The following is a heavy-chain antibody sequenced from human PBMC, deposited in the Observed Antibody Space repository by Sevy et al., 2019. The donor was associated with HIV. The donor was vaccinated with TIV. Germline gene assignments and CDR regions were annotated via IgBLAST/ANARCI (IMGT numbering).Heavy chain of an antibody. V-gene: IGHV3-11*06. CDR2: INNSSRFI. CDR1: GFTFSDYY. Sequence: GGSLRLSCAASGFTFSDYYMSWIRQAPGKGPEWISYINNSSRFINYVDSVKGRFTISRDNAKNSLYLQMNSLRVVDTAVYYCAGGKVLFDYWGQGTLVTVSS. J-gene: IGHJ4*02. CDR3: AGGKVLFDY.